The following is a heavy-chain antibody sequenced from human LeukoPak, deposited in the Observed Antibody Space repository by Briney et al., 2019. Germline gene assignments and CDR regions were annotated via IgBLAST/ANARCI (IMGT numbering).Heavy chain of an antibody. CDR3: ARDTGVWGSYRLAWFDP. CDR2: IWYDGSNK. Sequence: PGGSLRLSCAASGFTFSSYGMHWVRQAPGKGLEWVAVIWYDGSNKYYADSVKGRFTISRDNSKNTLYLQMNSLRAEDTAVYYCARDTGVWGSYRLAWFDPWGQGTLVTVSS. V-gene: IGHV3-33*01. J-gene: IGHJ5*02. CDR1: GFTFSSYG. D-gene: IGHD3-16*02.